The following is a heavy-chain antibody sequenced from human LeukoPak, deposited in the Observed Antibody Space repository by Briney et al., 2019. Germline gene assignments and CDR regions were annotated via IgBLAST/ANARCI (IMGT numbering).Heavy chain of an antibody. V-gene: IGHV3-7*01. CDR2: IKQDGSEK. Sequence: GGSLRLSCAASGFTFSSYWMSWVRQAPGKGLEWVANIKQDGSEKYYVDSVKGRFTISRDNAKNSLYLQMNSMRAEDTAVYYCARGAGGSYSSSDYWGQGTLVTISS. CDR3: ARGAGGSYSSSDY. J-gene: IGHJ4*02. D-gene: IGHD1-26*01. CDR1: GFTFSSYW.